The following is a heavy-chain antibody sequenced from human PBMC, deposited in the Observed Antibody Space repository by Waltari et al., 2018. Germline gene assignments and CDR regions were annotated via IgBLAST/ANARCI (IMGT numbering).Heavy chain of an antibody. CDR3: ARLDSRSGSYYFDY. D-gene: IGHD1-26*01. Sequence: QLQLQESGPGLVKPSETLSLTCTVSGGSIRSSNYYWGWLRQPPGKGLEWIGNIYYSGSTYYNPSLKSRVTTYIDTSKNQFSLKLSSVTAADTAVYFCARLDSRSGSYYFDYWGQGTLVTVSS. CDR1: GGSIRSSNYY. V-gene: IGHV4-39*01. J-gene: IGHJ4*02. CDR2: IYYSGST.